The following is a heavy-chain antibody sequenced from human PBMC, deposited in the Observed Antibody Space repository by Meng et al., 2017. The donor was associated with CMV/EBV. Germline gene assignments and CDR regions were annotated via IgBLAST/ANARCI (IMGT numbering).Heavy chain of an antibody. V-gene: IGHV4-39*07. D-gene: IGHD6-13*01. CDR3: ARGYSSSCYKIFDY. CDR1: GGSISSSSYY. J-gene: IGHJ4*02. CDR2: IYYSGST. Sequence: SETLSLTCTVSGGSISSSSYYWGWIRQPPGKGLEWIGSIYYSGSTYYNPSLKSRVTISVDTSKNQFSLKLSPVTAADTAVYYCARGYSSSCYKIFDYWGQGTLVTVSS.